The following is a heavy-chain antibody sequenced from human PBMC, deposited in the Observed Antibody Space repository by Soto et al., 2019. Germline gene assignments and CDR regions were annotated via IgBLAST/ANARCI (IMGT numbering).Heavy chain of an antibody. CDR1: GFTFGDHT. Sequence: PGGSLRLSCTASGFTFGDHTMSWFRQAPGKGLEWVGLIRSKTNGGTRDYAASVKGRFTISRDDSKSIVFLQMDSLKDEDTAVYYCTGIWWLHWGQGTLVTVSS. D-gene: IGHD5-12*01. J-gene: IGHJ4*02. V-gene: IGHV3-49*03. CDR3: TGIWWLH. CDR2: IRSKTNGGTR.